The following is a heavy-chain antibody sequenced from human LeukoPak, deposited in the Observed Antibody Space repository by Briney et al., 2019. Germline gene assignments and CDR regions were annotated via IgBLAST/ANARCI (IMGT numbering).Heavy chain of an antibody. V-gene: IGHV3-66*01. Sequence: PGGSLRLSCAASGLTVSSNYMSWVRQAPGKGLERASVIYSGGSTYYADSVKGRFTISRDNAKNSLYLQLNSLRAEDTAVYYCVNPRGGSGWFYFDSWGQGTLVTVSS. J-gene: IGHJ4*02. D-gene: IGHD6-19*01. CDR3: VNPRGGSGWFYFDS. CDR1: GLTVSSNY. CDR2: IYSGGST.